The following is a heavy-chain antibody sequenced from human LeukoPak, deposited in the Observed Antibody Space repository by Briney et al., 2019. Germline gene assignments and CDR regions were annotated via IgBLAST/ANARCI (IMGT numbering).Heavy chain of an antibody. V-gene: IGHV4-34*01. D-gene: IGHD2-2*01. CDR3: ARGWDIVVVPAAIGDPFDY. J-gene: IGHJ4*02. CDR1: GGSFSGYY. Sequence: SETLSLTCAVYGGSFSGYYWSWIHQPPGKGLEWIGEINHSGSTNYNPSLKSRVTISVDTSKNQFSLKLSSVTAADTAVYYCARGWDIVVVPAAIGDPFDYWGQGTLVTVSS. CDR2: INHSGST.